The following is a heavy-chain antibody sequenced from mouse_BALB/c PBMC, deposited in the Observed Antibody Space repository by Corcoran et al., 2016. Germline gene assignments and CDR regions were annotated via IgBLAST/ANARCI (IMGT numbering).Heavy chain of an antibody. CDR1: GFNIKDYY. J-gene: IGHJ3*01. D-gene: IGHD2-4*01. CDR3: ARSSDYDVAY. Sequence: EVQLQQSGAELVRPGALVKLSCKASGFNIKDYYMHWVKQRPEQGLEWIGWIDPENGNTIYDPKFQGKASITADTSSNTAYLQLSSLTSEDTAVYYCARSSDYDVAYGGQGTLVTVSA. CDR2: IDPENGNT. V-gene: IGHV14-1*02.